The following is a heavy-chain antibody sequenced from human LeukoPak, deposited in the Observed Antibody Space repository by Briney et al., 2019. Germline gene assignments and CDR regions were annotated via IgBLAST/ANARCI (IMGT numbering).Heavy chain of an antibody. D-gene: IGHD1-26*01. J-gene: IGHJ4*02. CDR1: GFTFSSYA. CDR2: ISYDGSNK. CDR3: ATPVIVGATNSFDY. V-gene: IGHV3-30-3*01. Sequence: GGSLRLSCAASGFTFSSYAMHWVRQAPGKGLEWVAVISYDGSNKYYADSVKGRFTISRDNSKNPLYLQMNSLRAEDTAVYYCATPVIVGATNSFDYWGQGTLVTVSS.